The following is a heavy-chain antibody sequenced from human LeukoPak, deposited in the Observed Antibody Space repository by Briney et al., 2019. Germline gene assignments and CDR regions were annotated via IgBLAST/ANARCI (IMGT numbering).Heavy chain of an antibody. V-gene: IGHV4-39*07. D-gene: IGHD6-13*01. CDR1: GGSISSSSYY. J-gene: IGHJ4*02. Sequence: PSETLSLTCTVSGGSISSSSYYWGWIRQPPGKGLEWIGSIYYSGSTYYNPSLKSRVTMSVDTSKNHFSLKLSSVTAADTAVYYCARGYSTSWTYYFDYWGQGALVTVSS. CDR3: ARGYSTSWTYYFDY. CDR2: IYYSGST.